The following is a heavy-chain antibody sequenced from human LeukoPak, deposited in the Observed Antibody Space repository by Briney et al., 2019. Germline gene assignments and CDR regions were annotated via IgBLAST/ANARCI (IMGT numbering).Heavy chain of an antibody. J-gene: IGHJ4*02. Sequence: PSETLSLTCSVSGVSVSDSYCVWIQQPPGKGLEWIGYIYNSLYTDYSPSLRGRVTLSADKSKNHFSLNLDSVTAADTAVYYCAARRASAAAIDYWGQGTLVTVS. CDR2: IYNSLYT. CDR1: GVSVSDSY. D-gene: IGHD2-15*01. CDR3: AARRASAAAIDY. V-gene: IGHV4-4*09.